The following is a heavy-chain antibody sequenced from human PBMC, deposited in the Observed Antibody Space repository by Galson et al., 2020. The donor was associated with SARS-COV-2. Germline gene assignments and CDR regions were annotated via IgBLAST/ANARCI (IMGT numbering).Heavy chain of an antibody. CDR1: GFTFSGAA. CDR3: TTINY. J-gene: IGHJ4*02. CDR2: IRSRTNNYAT. V-gene: IGHV3-73*01. Sequence: GGSLRLSCAASGFTFSGAAMHWVRQASGKGLEWVGRIRSRTNNYATGYAASVKGRFIISRDDSKKTAYLQMNSLKTEDTAVYYCTTINYWGQGTLVTVSS.